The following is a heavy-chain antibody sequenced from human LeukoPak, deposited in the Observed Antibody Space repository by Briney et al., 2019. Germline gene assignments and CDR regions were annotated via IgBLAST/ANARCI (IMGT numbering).Heavy chain of an antibody. V-gene: IGHV4-4*07. D-gene: IGHD2-2*02. CDR2: IYTSGST. Sequence: KPSETLSLTCTVSGGSISSYYWSWVRQPAGKGLEWIGRIYTSGSTNYNPSLKSRVTISVDTSKNQFSLKLSSVTAADTAVYYCARVGYCSSTSCYNMDVWGRGTTVTVSS. J-gene: IGHJ6*03. CDR1: GGSISSYY. CDR3: ARVGYCSSTSCYNMDV.